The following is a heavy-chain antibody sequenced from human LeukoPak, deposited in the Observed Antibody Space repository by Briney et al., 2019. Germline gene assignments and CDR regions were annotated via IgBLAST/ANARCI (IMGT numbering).Heavy chain of an antibody. D-gene: IGHD3-9*01. J-gene: IGHJ5*02. V-gene: IGHV4-31*03. CDR2: IYYSGST. CDR1: GGSISSGGYY. CDR3: ARAPEEIPPYDTMALWFDP. Sequence: SETLSLTCTVSGGSISSGGYYWSWIRQHPGKGLEWIGCIYYSGSTYYNPSLKSRVTISVDTSKNQFSLKLSSVTAADTAVYYCARAPEEIPPYDTMALWFDPWGQGTLVTVSS.